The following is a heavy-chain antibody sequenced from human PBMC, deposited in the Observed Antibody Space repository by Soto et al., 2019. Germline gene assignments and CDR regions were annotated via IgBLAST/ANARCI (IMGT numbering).Heavy chain of an antibody. CDR1: GGSISSGSSY. CDR3: ARHEFSYSDDFLNYLSF. Sequence: SETLSLTCTVSGGSISSGSSYWGWIRQPPGKGLEWVGSIYYLGNTYYNPSLGGRVSISVDTSKNQFSLKLSSVTAADTAVYYCARHEFSYSDDFLNYLSFWGQGTLVTVSS. CDR2: IYYLGNT. J-gene: IGHJ4*02. V-gene: IGHV4-39*01. D-gene: IGHD3-3*01.